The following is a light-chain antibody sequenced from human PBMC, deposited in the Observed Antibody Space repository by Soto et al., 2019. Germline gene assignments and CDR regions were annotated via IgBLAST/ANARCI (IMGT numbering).Light chain of an antibody. CDR3: SSYTRSDIFV. CDR2: EVT. CDR1: SSDVGSYSY. J-gene: IGLJ1*01. Sequence: QSVLTQPAYVSGTPGQSIIISCTGTSSDVGSYSYVSWYQQHPDKAPKVMIYEVTNRPSGVSNRFSGSKSGNTASLTISGLQAEDEADYYCSSYTRSDIFVFGTGTKVTVL. V-gene: IGLV2-14*01.